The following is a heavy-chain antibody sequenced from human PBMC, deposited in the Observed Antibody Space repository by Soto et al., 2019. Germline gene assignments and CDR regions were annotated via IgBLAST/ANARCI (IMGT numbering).Heavy chain of an antibody. Sequence: EVQLLESGGGLVQPGGSLRLSCAASGFTFSSYAMSWVRQAPGKGLEWVSLIIGSGGSTYYADSVKGRFTISRDNSKNTLFLQMNSLRAEDTAEYYCAKDRGGYRGYSVRFDYWGQGTQVTVSS. CDR3: AKDRGGYRGYSVRFDY. J-gene: IGHJ4*02. D-gene: IGHD5-12*01. CDR2: IIGSGGST. CDR1: GFTFSSYA. V-gene: IGHV3-23*01.